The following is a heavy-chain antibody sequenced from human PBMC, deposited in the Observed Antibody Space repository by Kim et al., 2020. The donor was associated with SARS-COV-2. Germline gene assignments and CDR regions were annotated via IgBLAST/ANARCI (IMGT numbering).Heavy chain of an antibody. J-gene: IGHJ3*02. Sequence: YSPSRRSRATRSVDASKNQFSLKLGSVTAADTAVYYCARHRPYANYDACDIWGQGTMVTVSS. V-gene: IGHV4-39*01. D-gene: IGHD2-8*01. CDR3: ARHRPYANYDACDI.